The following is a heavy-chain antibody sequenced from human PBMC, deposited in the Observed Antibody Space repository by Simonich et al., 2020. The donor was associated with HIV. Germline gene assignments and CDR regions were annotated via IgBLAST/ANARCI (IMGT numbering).Heavy chain of an antibody. CDR2: INHSGST. J-gene: IGHJ4*02. CDR1: GGSFSGYY. Sequence: QVQLQQWGAGLFKPSETLSLTCAVDGGSFSGYYWGWLRQPPGKGLEWIGEINHSGSTNYNPALKSRVTISVDTSKNQVALKLSSVTAADTAVYYCARRHPTTVTTPYFDYWGQGTLVTVSS. CDR3: ARRHPTTVTTPYFDY. D-gene: IGHD4-17*01. V-gene: IGHV4-34*01.